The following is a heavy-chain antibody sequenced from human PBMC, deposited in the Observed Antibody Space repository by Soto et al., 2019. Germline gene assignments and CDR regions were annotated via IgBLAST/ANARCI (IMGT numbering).Heavy chain of an antibody. Sequence: GGSLKISCEGSGYMFTNYCITCVRQMPGKGLEWMGTMDPKDSYTNYSPSFQGHVTIPPDKSINTAYLQWSSLKASDTAIYYCERNKSSSGSYQIEYWGQGTLVTVYS. CDR2: MDPKDSYT. CDR3: ERNKSSSGSYQIEY. D-gene: IGHD3-22*01. J-gene: IGHJ4*02. V-gene: IGHV5-10-1*01. CDR1: GYMFTNYC.